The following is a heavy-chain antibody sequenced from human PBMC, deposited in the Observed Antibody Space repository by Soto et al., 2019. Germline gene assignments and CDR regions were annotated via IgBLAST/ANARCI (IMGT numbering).Heavy chain of an antibody. CDR1: GYTFTSYY. CDR3: ASPHPHYYDSSGTFDY. D-gene: IGHD3-22*01. J-gene: IGHJ4*02. V-gene: IGHV1-46*01. CDR2: INPSGGST. Sequence: ASVKVSCKASGYTFTSYYMHWVRQAPGQGLEWMGIINPSGGSTSYAQKFQGRVTMTRDTSTSTVYMELSSLRSEDTAVYYCASPHPHYYDSSGTFDYWGQGTLVTVSS.